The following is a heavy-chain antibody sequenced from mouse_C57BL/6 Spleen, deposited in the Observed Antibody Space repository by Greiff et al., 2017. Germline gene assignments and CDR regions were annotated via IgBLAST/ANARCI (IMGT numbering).Heavy chain of an antibody. V-gene: IGHV1-20*01. CDR3: ARHALRGDFDY. J-gene: IGHJ2*01. CDR2: INPYNGDT. Sequence: VQLKQSGPELVKPGDSVKISCKASGYSFTGYFMNWVMQSHGKSLEWIGRINPYNGDTFYNQKFKGKATLTVDKSSSTAHMELRSLTSEDSAVYYCARHALRGDFDYWGQGTTLTVSS. D-gene: IGHD1-1*01. CDR1: GYSFTGYF.